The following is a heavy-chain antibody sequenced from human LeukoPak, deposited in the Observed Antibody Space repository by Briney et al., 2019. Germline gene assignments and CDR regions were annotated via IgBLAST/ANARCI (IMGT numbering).Heavy chain of an antibody. D-gene: IGHD6-6*01. J-gene: IGHJ5*02. Sequence: SETLSLTCTVSGGSISSYYWSWIRQPPGKGLEWIGEIYHSGSTNYNPSLKSRVTMSVDTSKNQFSLKLSSVTAADTAVYYCARTSYSTSSRGLDPWGQGTLVTVSS. V-gene: IGHV4-59*08. CDR2: IYHSGST. CDR3: ARTSYSTSSRGLDP. CDR1: GGSISSYY.